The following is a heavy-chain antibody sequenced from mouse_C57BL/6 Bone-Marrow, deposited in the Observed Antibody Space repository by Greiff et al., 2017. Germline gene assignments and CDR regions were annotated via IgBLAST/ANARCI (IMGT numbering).Heavy chain of an antibody. J-gene: IGHJ3*01. Sequence: VQLQQSGAELVRPGASVKLSCTASGFNFKDYYMHWVKQRPEQGLDWIGWIDPENGDTEYASKFQGKATITADTSSNAAYMQLSSLTSEYTAVYYGTTPYGGDDPRGFAYWGQGTLVTVSA. CDR1: GFNFKDYY. D-gene: IGHD1-1*02. CDR2: IDPENGDT. CDR3: TTPYGGDDPRGFAY. V-gene: IGHV14-4*01.